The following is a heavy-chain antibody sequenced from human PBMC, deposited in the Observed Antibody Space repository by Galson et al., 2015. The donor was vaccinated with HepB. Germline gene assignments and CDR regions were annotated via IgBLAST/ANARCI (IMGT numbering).Heavy chain of an antibody. CDR2: ISGSGGST. CDR1: GSSFSSYA. V-gene: IGHV3-23*01. Sequence: SLRLSCAASGSSFSSYAMSWVRQAPGKGLEWVSGISGSGGSTDYADSVKGRFTISRDNSKNTLYLQMNSLRAEDTAVYYCAKRRAGDLWGQGTMVTVSS. CDR3: AKRRAGDL. D-gene: IGHD6-19*01. J-gene: IGHJ3*01.